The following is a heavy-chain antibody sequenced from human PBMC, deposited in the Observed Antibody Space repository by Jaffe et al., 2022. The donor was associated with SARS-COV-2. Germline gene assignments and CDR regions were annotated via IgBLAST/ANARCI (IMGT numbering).Heavy chain of an antibody. CDR1: GFTFSSYW. CDR3: ARDYSDFWSGPYYFDY. CDR2: IKQDGSEK. J-gene: IGHJ4*02. V-gene: IGHV3-7*01. Sequence: EVQLVESGGGLVQPGGSLRLSCAASGFTFSSYWMSWVRQAPGKGLEWVANIKQDGSEKYYVDSVKGRFTISRDNAKNSLYLQMNSLRAEDTAVYYCARDYSDFWSGPYYFDYWGQGTLVTVSS. D-gene: IGHD3-3*01.